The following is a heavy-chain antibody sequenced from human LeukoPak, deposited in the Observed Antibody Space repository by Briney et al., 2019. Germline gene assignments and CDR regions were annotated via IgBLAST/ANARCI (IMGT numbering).Heavy chain of an antibody. CDR2: ISYDGSNK. D-gene: IGHD6-13*01. J-gene: IGHJ4*02. Sequence: PGGSLRLSCAASGFTFSSYAMHWVRQAPGKGLEWVAVISYDGSNKYYADSVKGRFTISRDNSKNTLYLQMNSLRAEDTAVYYCAKTTGIAAAGPKGGGYYFDYWGQGTLVTASS. CDR3: AKTTGIAAAGPKGGGYYFDY. CDR1: GFTFSSYA. V-gene: IGHV3-30*01.